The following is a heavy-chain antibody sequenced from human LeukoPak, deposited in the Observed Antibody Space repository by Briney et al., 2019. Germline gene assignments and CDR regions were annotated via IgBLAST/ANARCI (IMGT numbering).Heavy chain of an antibody. J-gene: IGHJ4*02. D-gene: IGHD3-10*01. Sequence: PGGSLTLSCAASGFTFSSYAMSWVRQTPGKGLEGVSAISGSGGNTYYAHSVKGRFTISRDNSKNTLYLQMNSLRAEDTAVYYCAKYNYHGSGSYYNDFDYWGQGTLVTVSS. CDR3: AKYNYHGSGSYYNDFDY. CDR1: GFTFSSYA. CDR2: ISGSGGNT. V-gene: IGHV3-23*01.